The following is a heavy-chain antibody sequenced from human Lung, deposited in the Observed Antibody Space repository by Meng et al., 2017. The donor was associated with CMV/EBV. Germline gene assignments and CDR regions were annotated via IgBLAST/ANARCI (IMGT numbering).Heavy chain of an antibody. CDR3: ARSKRNNYYGSGSYSKNYGMDV. D-gene: IGHD3-10*01. J-gene: IGHJ6*02. CDR1: GGSFSGYY. CDR2: INHSGST. Sequence: GSLRLSCAVYGGSFSGYYWSWIRQPPGKGLGWIGEINHSGSTNYNPSLKSRVTISVDTSKNQFSLKLSSVTAADTAVYYCARSKRNNYYGSGSYSKNYGMDVWGQGXTVTVSS. V-gene: IGHV4-34*01.